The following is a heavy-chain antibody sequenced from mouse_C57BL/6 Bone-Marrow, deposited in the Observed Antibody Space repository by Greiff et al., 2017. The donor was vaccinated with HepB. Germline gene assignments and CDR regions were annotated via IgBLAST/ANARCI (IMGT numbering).Heavy chain of an antibody. CDR1: GFTFSSYG. J-gene: IGHJ2*01. CDR2: ISSGGSYT. D-gene: IGHD2-3*01. V-gene: IGHV5-6*01. CDR3: ASPDGSYDY. Sequence: EVQLQQSGGDLVKPGGSLKLSCAASGFTFSSYGMSWVRQTTDKRLEWVATISSGGSYTYYPDSVKGRFTISRDNAKNTLYLQMSSLKSEDTAMYYCASPDGSYDYWGQGTTLTVSS.